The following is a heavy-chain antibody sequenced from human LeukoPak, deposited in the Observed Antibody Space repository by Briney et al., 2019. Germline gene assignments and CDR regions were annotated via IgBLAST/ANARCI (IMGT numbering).Heavy chain of an antibody. CDR2: INSDGSTT. J-gene: IGHJ4*02. Sequence: GGSLRLSCAASGFTFNNYWMHWVRQAPGKGLVWVSRINSDGSTTSYADSVKGRFTISRDNAKNTLYLEMNSLRAEDTAVYYCARVGIGRYSFDSWGQGTLVTVSS. V-gene: IGHV3-74*01. CDR3: ARVGIGRYSFDS. D-gene: IGHD1-26*01. CDR1: GFTFNNYW.